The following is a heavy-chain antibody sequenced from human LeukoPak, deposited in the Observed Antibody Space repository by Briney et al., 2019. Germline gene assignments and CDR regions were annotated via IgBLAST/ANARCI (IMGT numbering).Heavy chain of an antibody. V-gene: IGHV3-43D*04. CDR1: GFTFDTHG. D-gene: IGHD2-2*01. CDR2: ISWDSTST. Sequence: PGGSLRLSCAASGFTFDTHGMHWVRQRPGKGLEWVSLISWDSTSTYYADSVRGRFTISRDNAKNSLYLQMNSLRAEDTAVYYCAREGGPARDAFDIWGQGTMVTVSS. CDR3: AREGGPARDAFDI. J-gene: IGHJ3*02.